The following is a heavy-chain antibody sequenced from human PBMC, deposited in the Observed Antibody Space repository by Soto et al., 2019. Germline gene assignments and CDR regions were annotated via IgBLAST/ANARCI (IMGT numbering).Heavy chain of an antibody. J-gene: IGHJ4*02. CDR2: IYHSGST. CDR3: ARAHVDSSGAFDY. CDR1: GGFISDSNDHW. Sequence: SETLSLTCTVSGGFISDSNDHWWSWVRQPPGKGLEWIGEIYHSGSTNYNPSLKSRATISVDKSKNQFSLKLSSVTAADTAVYYCARAHVDSSGAFDYWGQGTLVTVSS. V-gene: IGHV4-4*02. D-gene: IGHD3-22*01.